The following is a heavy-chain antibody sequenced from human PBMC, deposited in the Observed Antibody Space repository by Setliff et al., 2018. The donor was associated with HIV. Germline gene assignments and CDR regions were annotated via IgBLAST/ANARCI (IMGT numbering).Heavy chain of an antibody. V-gene: IGHV4-38-2*01. J-gene: IGHJ2*01. CDR2: IYHSGST. CDR1: DYSISSGYY. CDR3: ARHDGTYCGGDCYLLGYFDL. D-gene: IGHD2-21*02. Sequence: ETLSLTCAVSDYSISSGYYWGWIRQPPGKGLEWIGSIYHSGSTYCNPSLKSRVTISVDTSKNQFSLNLSSVTAADTAVYYCARHDGTYCGGDCYLLGYFDLWGRGTLVTVSS.